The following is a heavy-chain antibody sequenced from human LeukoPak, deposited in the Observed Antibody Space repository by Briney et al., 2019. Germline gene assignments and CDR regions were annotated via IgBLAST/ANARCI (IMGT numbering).Heavy chain of an antibody. J-gene: IGHJ3*02. Sequence: SETLSLTCAVSGGSISSGGYSWSWLRQPPGKGVEWIGYIYHSRSTYYNPSLKRRVTISVDRSKNQFSLKLSSVTAADTAVYYCAASYYYGSGSAVDAFDIWGQGTMVTVSS. V-gene: IGHV4-30-2*01. CDR3: AASYYYGSGSAVDAFDI. CDR2: IYHSRST. D-gene: IGHD3-10*01. CDR1: GGSISSGGYS.